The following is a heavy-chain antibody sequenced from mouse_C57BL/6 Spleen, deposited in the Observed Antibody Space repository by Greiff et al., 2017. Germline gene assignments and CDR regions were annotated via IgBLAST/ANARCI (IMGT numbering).Heavy chain of an antibody. Sequence: QVQLQQSGAELVRPGASVTLSCQASGYTFTDYEMHWVKQTPVHGLEWIGAIDPETGGTAYNQKFKGKAILTADKSSSTAYMELRSLTSEDSAVYYCTRRWLGVSYAMDYWGQGTSVTVSS. D-gene: IGHD2-3*01. V-gene: IGHV1-15*01. J-gene: IGHJ4*01. CDR1: GYTFTDYE. CDR3: TRRWLGVSYAMDY. CDR2: IDPETGGT.